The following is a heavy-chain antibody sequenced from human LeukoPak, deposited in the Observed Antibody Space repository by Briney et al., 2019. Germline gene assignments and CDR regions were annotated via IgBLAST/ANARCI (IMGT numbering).Heavy chain of an antibody. V-gene: IGHV4-39*07. CDR3: ARLRIQLWLQAEYFQH. J-gene: IGHJ1*01. CDR2: IYYSGNT. Sequence: SETLSLTCTVSGGSIISSSYYWGWSRQPPGKGLEWSGGIYYSGNTDYNPSLKSRVTISVETSKNQFSLTLSSVTAADTAVYYCARLRIQLWLQAEYFQHWGQGTMVTVSS. D-gene: IGHD5-18*01. CDR1: GGSIISSSYY.